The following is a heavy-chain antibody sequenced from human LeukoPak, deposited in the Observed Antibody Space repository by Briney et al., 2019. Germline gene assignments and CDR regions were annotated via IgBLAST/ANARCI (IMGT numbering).Heavy chain of an antibody. V-gene: IGHV3-21*06. Sequence: GGSLRLSCAASGFTFSSYSMNWVRQAPGKGLEWVSSISGSSTYIYYADSVKGRFTISRDNAKNSLYLQLNSLRAEDTAVYYCARGRHNSGSFDAFDIWGQGTMVTVSS. CDR3: ARGRHNSGSFDAFDI. J-gene: IGHJ3*02. CDR2: ISGSSTYI. D-gene: IGHD3-10*01. CDR1: GFTFSSYS.